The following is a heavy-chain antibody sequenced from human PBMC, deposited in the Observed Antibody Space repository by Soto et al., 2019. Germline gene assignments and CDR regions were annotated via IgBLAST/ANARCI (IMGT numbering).Heavy chain of an antibody. D-gene: IGHD3-16*02. CDR2: ISTSGTDL. Sequence: GALRLSCVASGFTFNIYEMNWVRQAPGKGLEWISYISTSGTDLHYADSVKGRFTISRHNAKNSLYLQMNSLRGEDTAVYYCARGEGGLSSYQTYWGQGTLVTVSS. CDR3: ARGEGGLSSYQTY. CDR1: GFTFNIYE. V-gene: IGHV3-48*03. J-gene: IGHJ4*02.